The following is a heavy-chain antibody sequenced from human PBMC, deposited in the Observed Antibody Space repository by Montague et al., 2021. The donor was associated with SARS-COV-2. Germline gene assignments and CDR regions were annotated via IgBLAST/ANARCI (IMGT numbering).Heavy chain of an antibody. J-gene: IGHJ4*02. CDR3: ARISGKLVFL. CDR2: IYYSGST. CDR1: GGSISSSIYY. D-gene: IGHD6-6*01. Sequence: SETLSLACTVSGGSISSSIYYWGWIRQPPGKGLEWIGSIYYSGSTYYSPSLKSRVTISVDTSKNQFSLKLSSVTAADTAVYYCARISGKLVFLWGQGTLVTVSS. V-gene: IGHV4-39*07.